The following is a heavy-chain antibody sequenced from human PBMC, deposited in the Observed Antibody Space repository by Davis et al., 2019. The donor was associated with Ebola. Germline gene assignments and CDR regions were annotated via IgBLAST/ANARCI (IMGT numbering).Heavy chain of an antibody. J-gene: IGHJ3*02. Sequence: GESLKISCKASGYTFSSYWIGWVRQMPGKGLEWMGIIYPLDSDTRYSPSFQGQVTISADKSITTAYLQWSGLRASDTAMYYCASLRRTITGMDDAFDIWGQGTMVTVSS. V-gene: IGHV5-51*01. CDR2: IYPLDSDT. D-gene: IGHD1-20*01. CDR1: GYTFSSYW. CDR3: ASLRRTITGMDDAFDI.